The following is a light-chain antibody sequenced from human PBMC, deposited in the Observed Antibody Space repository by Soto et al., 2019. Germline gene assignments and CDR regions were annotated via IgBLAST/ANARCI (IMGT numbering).Light chain of an antibody. CDR1: QSVSSSY. CDR3: QQYGSSSWT. Sequence: EIVLTQSPGTLSLSPGERATLSCRASQSVSSSYLAWYQQKPGQAPRLLIYGASSRATGIPDRFSGSGSGTDFTLTISGLEPEDFAVYYCQQYGSSSWTFGQGTNVEIK. J-gene: IGKJ1*01. V-gene: IGKV3-20*01. CDR2: GAS.